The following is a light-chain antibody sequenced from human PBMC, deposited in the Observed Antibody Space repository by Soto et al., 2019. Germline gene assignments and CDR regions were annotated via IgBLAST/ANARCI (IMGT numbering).Light chain of an antibody. CDR1: RPRIGSNY. CDR3: ATWVDSLSVYV. CDR2: RND. Sequence: QSVLPQPPSASGTPGQRGTLSLFVCRPRIGSNYVYWYQQLPGTAPKLLIYRNDQRPSGVPDRFSGSRSGTSASLAISGLRSEDEAIYYCATWVDSLSVYVFGTGTKVTVL. V-gene: IGLV1-47*01. J-gene: IGLJ1*01.